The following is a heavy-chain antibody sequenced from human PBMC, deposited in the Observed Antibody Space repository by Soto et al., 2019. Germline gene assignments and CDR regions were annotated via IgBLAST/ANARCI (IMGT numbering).Heavy chain of an antibody. Sequence: SETLSLTCTVSGASISGFYWSWIRESAGKGLEWIGRIYATGTTDYNPSLKSRGMMSVDTSKKQFSLKLRSVTAADTAVYYCVRDGTKTLRDWFDPWGKGISVTVSS. CDR1: GASISGFY. D-gene: IGHD1-1*01. CDR2: IYATGTT. V-gene: IGHV4-4*07. CDR3: VRDGTKTLRDWFDP. J-gene: IGHJ5*02.